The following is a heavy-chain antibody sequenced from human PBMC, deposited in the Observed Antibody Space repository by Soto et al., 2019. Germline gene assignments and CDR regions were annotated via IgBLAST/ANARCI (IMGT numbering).Heavy chain of an antibody. CDR2: IIPIFGTA. J-gene: IGHJ3*02. Sequence: QVQLVQSGAEVKKPGSSVKVSCKASGGTFSTYAISWVRQAPGQGLEWMGGIIPIFGTAKYAQKFQGSVTITADESTSTAYMELSSLSSQDTAVYYCAREIFGVIISGGRDAFDIWGQGTMVTVSS. CDR1: GGTFSTYA. V-gene: IGHV1-69*01. D-gene: IGHD3-3*01. CDR3: AREIFGVIISGGRDAFDI.